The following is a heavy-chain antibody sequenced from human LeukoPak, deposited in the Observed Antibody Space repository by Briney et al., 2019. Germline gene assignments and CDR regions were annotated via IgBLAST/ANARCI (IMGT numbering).Heavy chain of an antibody. CDR2: TYYSGRT. V-gene: IGHV4-61*08. CDR1: GGSVSSSGYS. Sequence: SETLSLTCTVSGGSVSSSGYSWNWIRQPPGKTLEWIGYTYYSGRTNYNPSLKSRVTISLDTSKNQFSLRLTSVTAADTAVYYCALRRLTSAQVIEDNWFDPWGQGTLVTVSS. J-gene: IGHJ5*02. D-gene: IGHD2/OR15-2a*01. CDR3: ALRRLTSAQVIEDNWFDP.